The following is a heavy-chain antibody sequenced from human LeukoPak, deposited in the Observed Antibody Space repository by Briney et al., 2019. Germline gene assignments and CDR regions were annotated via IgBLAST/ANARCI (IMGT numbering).Heavy chain of an antibody. Sequence: GESLQISCKGSGYRFTSYWIGWVRQLPGKGLEWMGIISPGDSDTRYSSSFQGQVTISADKSISTAYLQWSSLKASDTAMYYCARQVYYYYVMDVWGQGTTVTVSS. CDR3: ARQVYYYYVMDV. CDR2: ISPGDSDT. J-gene: IGHJ6*02. V-gene: IGHV5-51*01. CDR1: GYRFTSYW.